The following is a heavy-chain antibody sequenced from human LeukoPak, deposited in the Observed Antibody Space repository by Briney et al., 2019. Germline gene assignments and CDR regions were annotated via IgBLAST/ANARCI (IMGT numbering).Heavy chain of an antibody. V-gene: IGHV3-21*01. CDR3: ARDRATWILDY. J-gene: IGHJ4*02. CDR1: GFTFSSYA. CDR2: ISSSSSYI. D-gene: IGHD5-18*01. Sequence: GGSLRLSCAASGFTFSSYAMHWVRQAPGKGLEWVSSISSSSSYIYYADSVKGRFTISRDNAKNSLYLQMNSLRAEDTAVYYCARDRATWILDYWGQGTLVTVSS.